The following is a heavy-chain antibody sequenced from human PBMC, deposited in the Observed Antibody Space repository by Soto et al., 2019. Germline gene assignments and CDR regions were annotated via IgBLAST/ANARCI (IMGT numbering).Heavy chain of an antibody. J-gene: IGHJ6*02. D-gene: IGHD5-18*01. CDR1: GFSLSTSGMC. V-gene: IGHV2-70*01. CDR2: IDWDDDK. CDR3: ARFSRYRPYYGMDV. Sequence: SGPTLVNPTQTLTLTCTCSGFSLSTSGMCVSWIRQLPGKALEWLALIDWDDDKYYSTSLKTRLTISKDTSKNQVVLTMTNMDPVDTATYYCARFSRYRPYYGMDVWGQGTTVTVFS.